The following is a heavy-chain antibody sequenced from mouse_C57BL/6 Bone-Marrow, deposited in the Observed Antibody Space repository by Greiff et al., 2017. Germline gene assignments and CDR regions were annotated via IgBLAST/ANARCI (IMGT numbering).Heavy chain of an antibody. Sequence: VQLQQSGAELVRPGASVKLSCTASGFNIKDDYMHWVKQRPEQGLEWIGWIDPENGDTEYASKFQGKATITADTSSNTAYLQLRSLTSEDTAVYYCTTRYYDGYRYYFDYWGQGTTLTVSS. J-gene: IGHJ2*01. CDR3: TTRYYDGYRYYFDY. CDR2: IDPENGDT. CDR1: GFNIKDDY. D-gene: IGHD2-3*01. V-gene: IGHV14-4*01.